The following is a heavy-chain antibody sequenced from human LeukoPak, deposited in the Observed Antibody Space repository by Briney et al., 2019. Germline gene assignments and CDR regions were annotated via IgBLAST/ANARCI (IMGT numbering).Heavy chain of an antibody. Sequence: GESLKISCKGSGNSFTSYWIVWVRQMPGKGLEWMGISYPGDSDTRYSPSFQGQVTISADKSISTAYLQWSSLKASDTAMYYCARLYYSGNSPYYHYYMVVWGKGTTVTVSS. D-gene: IGHD4-23*01. CDR1: GNSFTSYW. J-gene: IGHJ6*03. V-gene: IGHV5-51*01. CDR2: SYPGDSDT. CDR3: ARLYYSGNSPYYHYYMVV.